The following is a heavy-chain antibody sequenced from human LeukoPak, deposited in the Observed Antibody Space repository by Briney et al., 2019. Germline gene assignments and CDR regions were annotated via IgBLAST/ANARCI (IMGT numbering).Heavy chain of an antibody. J-gene: IGHJ4*02. CDR2: IYPGDSDI. CDR3: ARRGKLGQLGY. V-gene: IGHV5-51*01. D-gene: IGHD1-1*01. CDR1: GYSFTTYW. Sequence: GESLKIYCKGSGYSFTTYWIGWVRPMPGKGLEWMGIIYPGDSDIRYSPSFQGQVTISVDKSTRTAYLQLNSLKASDTAIYYCARRGKLGQLGYWGQGTLVTVSS.